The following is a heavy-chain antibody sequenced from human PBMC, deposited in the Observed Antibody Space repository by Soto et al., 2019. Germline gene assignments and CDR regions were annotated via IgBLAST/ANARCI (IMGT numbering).Heavy chain of an antibody. CDR2: INHSATT. Sequence: PSATLSLTCAVYGGSFSGYYWGWIRQPPGKGLEWVGEINHSATTNYNPSLKSRVTISVDTSKNQFSLKLSSVTAADTAVYYCARGKLSDYVWGSYRYHFDYWGQGTVVT. V-gene: IGHV4-34*01. CDR1: GGSFSGYY. D-gene: IGHD3-16*02. CDR3: ARGKLSDYVWGSYRYHFDY. J-gene: IGHJ4*02.